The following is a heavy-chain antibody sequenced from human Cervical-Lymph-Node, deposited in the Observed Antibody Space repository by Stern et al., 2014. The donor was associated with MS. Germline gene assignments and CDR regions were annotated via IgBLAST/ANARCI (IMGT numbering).Heavy chain of an antibody. J-gene: IGHJ6*02. CDR1: GYTFTGYY. V-gene: IGHV1-2*06. CDR3: ASWQHPVFAAYYYYGLDV. Sequence: QVQLVESGAEVKKPGASVKVSCKASGYTFTGYYLHWVRQAPGPGLEWVARINPNSGGTSYAQKFQGRVTMTRDTSIRTAYMELSRLRSDDTAVYYCASWQHPVFAAYYYYGLDVWGQGTTVTVSS. D-gene: IGHD6-13*01. CDR2: INPNSGGT.